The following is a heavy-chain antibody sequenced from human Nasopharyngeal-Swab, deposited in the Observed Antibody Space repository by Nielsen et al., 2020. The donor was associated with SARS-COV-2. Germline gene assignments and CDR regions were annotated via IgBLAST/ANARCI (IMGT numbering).Heavy chain of an antibody. V-gene: IGHV5-10-1*01. CDR1: GYSFTSYW. CDR3: ARRAGAAAGIDY. CDR2: IDPSDSYT. D-gene: IGHD6-13*01. Sequence: GGSLRLSCKGSGYSFTSYWISWVRQMPGKGLEWMGRIDPSDSYTNYSPSFQGHVTISADKSISTAYLQWSSLKASDTAMYYCARRAGAAAGIDYWGQGTLVTVSS. J-gene: IGHJ4*02.